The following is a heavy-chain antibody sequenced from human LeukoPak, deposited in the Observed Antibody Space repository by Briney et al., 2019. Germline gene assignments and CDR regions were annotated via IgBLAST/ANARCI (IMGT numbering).Heavy chain of an antibody. J-gene: IGHJ4*02. Sequence: PGGSLRLSCAASGFTFSNYAMHWVRQAPGKGREWVAVVSYDGSNKYYADSVKGRFTISRDNAKNSLYLQMHSLRAEDTAVYDCARDIVASDYYDSSGYSAFDYWGQGTLVTVSS. CDR3: ARDIVASDYYDSSGYSAFDY. CDR1: GFTFSNYA. D-gene: IGHD3-22*01. V-gene: IGHV3-30-3*01. CDR2: VSYDGSNK.